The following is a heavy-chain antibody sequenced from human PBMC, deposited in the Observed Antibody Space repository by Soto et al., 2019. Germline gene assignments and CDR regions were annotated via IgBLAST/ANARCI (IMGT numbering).Heavy chain of an antibody. Sequence: QVQLVQSGPEMKKPGASVKVSCQTSGYRFTDYHINWVRQAAGRGLEWLGWMDPDSGDAGYVQKFQGRVTMTRDTSTATAYMDLSSLTSEDAAVYYCARGRSVSALFDNWGQGTLVNVSS. CDR2: MDPDSGDA. D-gene: IGHD3-3*01. V-gene: IGHV1-8*01. J-gene: IGHJ4*02. CDR1: GYRFTDYH. CDR3: ARGRSVSALFDN.